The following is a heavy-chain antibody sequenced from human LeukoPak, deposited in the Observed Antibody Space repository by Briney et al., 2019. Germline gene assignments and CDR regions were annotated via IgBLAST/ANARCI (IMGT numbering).Heavy chain of an antibody. CDR1: GFSFNTYP. CDR3: ARPDDSESFYRANHY. J-gene: IGHJ4*02. Sequence: GGSLRLSCAASGFSFNTYPMHWVRQAPGKGLEWVAVISNDGNNKYYADSVKGRFTISRDNSNNPLSLQMNGLRVEDTAVYYCARPDDSESFYRANHYWGRGTLVTVP. CDR2: ISNDGNNK. D-gene: IGHD3-10*01. V-gene: IGHV3-30*04.